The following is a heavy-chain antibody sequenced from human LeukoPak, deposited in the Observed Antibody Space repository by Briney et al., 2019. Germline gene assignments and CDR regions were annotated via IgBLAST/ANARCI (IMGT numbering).Heavy chain of an antibody. CDR3: AREIPAGPGGSTP. V-gene: IGHV3-21*01. Sequence: GGSLRLSCAASGFTFSSYSMNWVRQAPGKGLEWVSSISSSSSYIYYADSVKGRFTISRDNAKDSLYLQMNSLRAEDTAVYYCAREIPAGPGGSTPWGQGTLVTVSS. J-gene: IGHJ5*02. D-gene: IGHD3-10*01. CDR1: GFTFSSYS. CDR2: ISSSSSYI.